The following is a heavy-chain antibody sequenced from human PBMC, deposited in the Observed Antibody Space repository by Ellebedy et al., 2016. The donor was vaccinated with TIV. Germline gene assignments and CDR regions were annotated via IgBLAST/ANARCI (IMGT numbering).Heavy chain of an antibody. CDR2: ISWNSASI. J-gene: IGHJ6*02. CDR1: GFTVDDYA. Sequence: SLKISCAASGFTVDDYAMHWVRLAPVKGLEWVPGISWNSASIGYADSVKGRFTISRDNAKNSLYLQMNSLRAEDTAVYYCAREDTSSWYVPVYQYYGMDAWGQGTTVTVSS. CDR3: AREDTSSWYVPVYQYYGMDA. D-gene: IGHD6-13*01. V-gene: IGHV3-9*01.